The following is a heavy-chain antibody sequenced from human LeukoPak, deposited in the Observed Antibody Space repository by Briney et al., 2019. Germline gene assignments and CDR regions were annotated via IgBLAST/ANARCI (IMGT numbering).Heavy chain of an antibody. J-gene: IGHJ4*02. V-gene: IGHV4-34*01. Sequence: KPSETLSLTCAVYGGSFSGYYWSWIRQPPGKGLEWIGEINHSGSTNYNPSLKSRVTISVDTSKNQFSLKLSSVTAADTAVYYCARDRGTMVRGVIIPRHYFDYWGQGTLVTVSS. CDR2: INHSGST. CDR1: GGSFSGYY. D-gene: IGHD3-10*01. CDR3: ARDRGTMVRGVIIPRHYFDY.